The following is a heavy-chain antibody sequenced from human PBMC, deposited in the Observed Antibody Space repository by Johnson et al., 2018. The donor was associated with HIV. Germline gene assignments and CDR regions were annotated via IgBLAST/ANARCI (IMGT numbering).Heavy chain of an antibody. CDR1: GFTFDDYG. CDR2: SNWNGGST. J-gene: IGHJ3*02. V-gene: IGHV3-20*04. Sequence: VQLVESGGGVVRPGGSLRLSCAASGFTFDDYGMRWVRQAPGKGLEWVSGSNWNGGSTGYADSVKCRFTISRYNAKNSLYLQMNSRRAEDTAVYYGARGLRQLLGGAFDSWGRGTMVTVSS. CDR3: ARGLRQLLGGAFDS. D-gene: IGHD3-16*01.